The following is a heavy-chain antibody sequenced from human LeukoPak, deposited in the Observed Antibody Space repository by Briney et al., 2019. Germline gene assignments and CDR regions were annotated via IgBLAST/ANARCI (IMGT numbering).Heavy chain of an antibody. CDR2: INPNSGGT. CDR1: GYTFTGYY. J-gene: IGHJ4*02. V-gene: IGHV1-2*04. CDR3: ARGQSTHFGDYDSSGSPRTSTGEDYFDY. D-gene: IGHD3-22*01. Sequence: ASVKVSCKASGYTFTGYYMHWVRQAPGQGLEWMGWINPNSGGTTYAQKFQGWVTMTRDTSISTAYMELSRLRSDDTAVYYCARGQSTHFGDYDSSGSPRTSTGEDYFDYWGQGTLVTVSS.